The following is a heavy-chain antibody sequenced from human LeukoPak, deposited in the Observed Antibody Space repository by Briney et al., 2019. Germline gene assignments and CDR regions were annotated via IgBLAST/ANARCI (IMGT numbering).Heavy chain of an antibody. CDR3: ARAVGSSWYPEYFQH. D-gene: IGHD6-13*01. Sequence: SETLSLTCTVSGGSISSYYWSWIRQPPGKGLEWIGYIYYSGSTNYNPSLKGRVTISVDTSKNQFSLKLSSVTAADTAVYYCARAVGSSWYPEYFQHWGQGTLVTASS. J-gene: IGHJ1*01. V-gene: IGHV4-59*01. CDR1: GGSISSYY. CDR2: IYYSGST.